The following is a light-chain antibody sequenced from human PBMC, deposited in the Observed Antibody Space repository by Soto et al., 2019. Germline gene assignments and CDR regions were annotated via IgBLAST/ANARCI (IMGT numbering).Light chain of an antibody. V-gene: IGLV2-14*01. J-gene: IGLJ2*01. Sequence: QSALTQPASGSGSPGQSITISCTGTSSDVGGYNYVSWYQQHPGKAPKLRIYDVSNRPSGVSNRFSGSKSGNTASLTISGLQAEDEADYYCSSYTSSSTNVVFGGGTKVTVL. CDR3: SSYTSSSTNVV. CDR1: SSDVGGYNY. CDR2: DVS.